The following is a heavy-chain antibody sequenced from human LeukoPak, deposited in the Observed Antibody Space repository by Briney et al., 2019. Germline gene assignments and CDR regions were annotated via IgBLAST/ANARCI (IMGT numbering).Heavy chain of an antibody. CDR2: ISSSGNPM. CDR3: ARGWGSVGVHFDY. CDR1: GFTFSSYE. J-gene: IGHJ4*02. V-gene: IGHV3-48*03. D-gene: IGHD1-26*01. Sequence: GGSLRLSCAASGFTFSSYEMNWVRQAPGKGLEWVSYISSSGNPMYYADPVKGRFTISRDNTKNSLSLQMNSLRADDTAVYYCARGWGSVGVHFDYWGQGTLVTVSS.